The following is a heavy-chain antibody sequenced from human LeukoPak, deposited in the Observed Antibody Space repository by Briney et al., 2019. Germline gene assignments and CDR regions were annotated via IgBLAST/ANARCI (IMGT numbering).Heavy chain of an antibody. J-gene: IGHJ4*02. Sequence: SETLSLTCAVYGGSFSGYYWSWIRQPPGKGLEWIGEINHSGSTNYNPSLKSRVTISVDTSKNQFSLKLSSVTAADTAVYYCARDGGDFGGSGYWGQGTLVTVSS. D-gene: IGHD2-21*01. CDR3: ARDGGDFGGSGY. V-gene: IGHV4-34*01. CDR2: INHSGST. CDR1: GGSFSGYY.